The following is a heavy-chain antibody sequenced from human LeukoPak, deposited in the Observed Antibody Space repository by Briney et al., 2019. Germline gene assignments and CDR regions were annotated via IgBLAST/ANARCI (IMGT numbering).Heavy chain of an antibody. CDR3: TKDSSWLPLYIRGAYFAF. D-gene: IGHD3-10*02. CDR2: ISWNSNSI. CDR1: GFSFDDYA. V-gene: IGHV3-9*01. J-gene: IGHJ4*02. Sequence: GRSLRLSCAASGFSFDDYAMHWVRQGPGKGLEWVSGISWNSNSIGYADSVKGRFTISRDNAKNYLYLQMNSLRPEDTALYYCTKDSSWLPLYIRGAYFAFWGQGTLVNGSS.